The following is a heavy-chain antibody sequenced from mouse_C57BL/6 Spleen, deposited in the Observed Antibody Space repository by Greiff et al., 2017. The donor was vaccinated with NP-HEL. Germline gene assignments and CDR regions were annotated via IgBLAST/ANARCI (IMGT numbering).Heavy chain of an antibody. Sequence: EVQLVESGGDLVKPGGSLKLSCAASGFTFSSYGMSWVRQTPDKRLEWVATISSGGSYTYYPDSVKGRFTISRDNAKNTLYLQMSSLKSEDTAMYYCARPLDSSGYSWFAYWGQGTLVTVSA. V-gene: IGHV5-6*01. CDR2: ISSGGSYT. CDR3: ARPLDSSGYSWFAY. CDR1: GFTFSSYG. D-gene: IGHD3-2*02. J-gene: IGHJ3*01.